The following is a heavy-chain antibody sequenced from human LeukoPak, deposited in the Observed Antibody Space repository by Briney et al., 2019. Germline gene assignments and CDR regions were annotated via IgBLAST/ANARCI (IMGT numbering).Heavy chain of an antibody. D-gene: IGHD1-1*01. CDR1: GYTFTSYD. CDR2: MNPNSGST. J-gene: IGHJ4*02. V-gene: IGHV1-8*01. Sequence: ASVKVSCKASGYTFTSYDINWVRQATGQGLEWMGWMNPNSGSTGYAQKFQGRVTMTRNTSISTAYMELSSLRSEDTAVYYCATGTTAGEGFNYWGQGTLVTVSS. CDR3: ATGTTAGEGFNY.